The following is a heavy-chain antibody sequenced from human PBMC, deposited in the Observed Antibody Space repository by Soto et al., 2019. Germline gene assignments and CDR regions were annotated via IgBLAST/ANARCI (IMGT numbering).Heavy chain of an antibody. V-gene: IGHV3-30*18. CDR2: ISYDGSNK. J-gene: IGHJ4*02. CDR1: GFTFSSYG. Sequence: QVPLVESGGGVVQPGRSLRLSCAASGFTFSSYGMHWVRQAPGKGLEWVAVISYDGSNKYYADSVKGRFTISRDNSKNTLYLQMNSLRAEDTAVYYCAKDHPYFDYWGQGTLVTVSS. CDR3: AKDHPYFDY.